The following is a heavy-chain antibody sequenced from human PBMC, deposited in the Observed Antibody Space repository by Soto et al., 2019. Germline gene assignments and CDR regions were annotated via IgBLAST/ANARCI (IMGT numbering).Heavy chain of an antibody. D-gene: IGHD2-15*01. CDR3: ATGGGSCCCDN. Sequence: EMQLLECGGGLVQPGGSLRLSCAASGFTFSTYAMRWVRQAPGKGLEWVSAISGSGGNSTFYGDSVKGRFTISRDNSKNTLYLQMNSLGAEDTAVYYCATGGGSCCCDNWGQGTLVTVSS. V-gene: IGHV3-23*01. CDR2: ISGSGGNST. J-gene: IGHJ4*02. CDR1: GFTFSTYA.